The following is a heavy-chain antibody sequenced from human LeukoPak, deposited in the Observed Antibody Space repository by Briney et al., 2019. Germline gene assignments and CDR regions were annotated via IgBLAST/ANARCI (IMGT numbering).Heavy chain of an antibody. J-gene: IGHJ4*02. CDR1: GYSFTNSW. CDR2: IYPGDSDT. CDR3: ARLQSYYFNY. V-gene: IGHV5-51*01. D-gene: IGHD4-11*01. Sequence: GESLKISCKGFGYSFTNSWIGWVRQMPGKGLEWMGNIYPGDSDTRYSPSLQGQVTISADKSVSTAYLQWSGLKASDTAMYYCARLQSYYFNYWGQGTLVTVSS.